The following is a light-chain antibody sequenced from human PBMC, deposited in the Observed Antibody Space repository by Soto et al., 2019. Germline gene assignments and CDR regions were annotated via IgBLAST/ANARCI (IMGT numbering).Light chain of an antibody. CDR3: QHYGTSPTWT. J-gene: IGKJ1*01. CDR2: GAS. Sequence: DIVLTQSPGTLSLSPGERATLSCRASQSVSGSYLAWYQQKPGQAPRLLIYGASSRATGIPVRFSGDGSGTHFTLTISRLEPEDFVVYYCQHYGTSPTWTFGQGTKVVVK. V-gene: IGKV3-20*01. CDR1: QSVSGSY.